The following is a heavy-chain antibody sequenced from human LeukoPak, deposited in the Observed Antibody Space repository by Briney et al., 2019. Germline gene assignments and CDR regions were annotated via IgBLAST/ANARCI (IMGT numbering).Heavy chain of an antibody. J-gene: IGHJ4*02. D-gene: IGHD3-22*01. CDR3: ACWYYYDSSGYYPSDY. Sequence: ASVKVSCKASGGTFSSYAISWVRQAPGQGLEWMGGIIPIFGTANYAQKFQGRVTITADESTSTAYMELSSLRSEDTAVYYCACWYYYDSSGYYPSDYWGQGTLVTVSS. V-gene: IGHV1-69*13. CDR1: GGTFSSYA. CDR2: IIPIFGTA.